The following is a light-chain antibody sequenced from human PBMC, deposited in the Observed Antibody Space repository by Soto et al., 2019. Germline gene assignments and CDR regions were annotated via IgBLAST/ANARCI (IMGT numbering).Light chain of an antibody. CDR2: GAS. V-gene: IGKV3-20*01. Sequence: EIELTQSPGTLSLSTVERATLYCRASQYIDYLAWYQHRRGEAPRLLLSGASTRAPGIPDRFSGSGFATDFTLTISRLEPEDFAVYYCQKYATLPLTFGGGTKV. CDR1: QYIDY. CDR3: QKYATLPLT. J-gene: IGKJ4*01.